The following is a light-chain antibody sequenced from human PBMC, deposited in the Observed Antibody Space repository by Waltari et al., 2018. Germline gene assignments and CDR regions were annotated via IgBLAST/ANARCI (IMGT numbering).Light chain of an antibody. Sequence: DIQMTQSPSTLSAFVGDRVTITCRASQSISSWLALYQQKPGKAPNLLIYDASSLESGVPSRFSGSGSGTEFTLTISSLQPDDFATYYCQQYNSYSPYTFGQGTKVEIK. CDR1: QSISSW. CDR3: QQYNSYSPYT. CDR2: DAS. V-gene: IGKV1-5*01. J-gene: IGKJ2*01.